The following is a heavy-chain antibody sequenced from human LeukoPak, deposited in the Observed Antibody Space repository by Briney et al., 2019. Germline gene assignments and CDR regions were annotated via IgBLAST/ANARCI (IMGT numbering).Heavy chain of an antibody. CDR2: MHTSGRT. J-gene: IGHJ6*03. V-gene: IGHV4-61*02. Sequence: SETLSLTCTVSGGSISSGSYSWSWIRQPAGKGLEWIGRMHTSGRTNYNPSLKSRVTISVDTSKNQFSLKLSSVTAADTAVYYCARGPRGYSYGYVPWELSYYMDVWGKGTTVTISS. CDR3: ARGPRGYSYGYVPWELSYYMDV. D-gene: IGHD5-18*01. CDR1: GGSISSGSYS.